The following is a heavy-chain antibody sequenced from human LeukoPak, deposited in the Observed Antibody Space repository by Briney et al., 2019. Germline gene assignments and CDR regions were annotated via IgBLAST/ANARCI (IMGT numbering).Heavy chain of an antibody. J-gene: IGHJ6*03. D-gene: IGHD5-12*01. CDR2: IYYSGST. CDR3: ARGNGRGYSGYVWSLGRGGGPFYYMDV. V-gene: IGHV4-30-4*08. CDR1: GGSISSGDYY. Sequence: PSQTLSLTCTVSGGSISSGDYYWSWIRQPPGKGLEWIGYIYYSGSTYYNPSLKSRVTISVDTSKNQFSLKLSSVTAADTAVYYCARGNGRGYSGYVWSLGRGGGPFYYMDVWGKGTTVTVSS.